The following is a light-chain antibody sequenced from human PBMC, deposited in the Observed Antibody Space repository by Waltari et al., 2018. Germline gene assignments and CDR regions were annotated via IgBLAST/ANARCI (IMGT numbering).Light chain of an antibody. V-gene: IGKV3-20*01. CDR2: DAS. CDR1: QSVSRSF. CDR3: HQYGTSPLT. Sequence: LSLSTGERATLSCRASQSVSRSFLAWYQQKPGQAPKVLIYDASSRATGIPDRFSGSGSGTDFTLTITRLEPEDFAVYYCHQYGTSPLTFGGGTKVEIK. J-gene: IGKJ4*02.